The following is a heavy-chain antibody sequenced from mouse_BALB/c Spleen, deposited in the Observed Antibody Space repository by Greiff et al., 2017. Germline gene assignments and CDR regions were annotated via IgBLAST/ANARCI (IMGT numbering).Heavy chain of an antibody. D-gene: IGHD1-1*01. J-gene: IGHJ2*01. CDR3: ARFYYGSTLDY. CDR2: ISYSGST. CDR1: GYSITSDYA. Sequence: DVKLQESGPGLVKPSQSLSLTCTVTGYSITSDYAWNWIRQFPGNKLEWMGYISYSGSTSYNPSLKSRISITRDTSKNQFFLQLNSVTTEDTATYYCARFYYGSTLDYWGQGTTLTVSS. V-gene: IGHV3-2*02.